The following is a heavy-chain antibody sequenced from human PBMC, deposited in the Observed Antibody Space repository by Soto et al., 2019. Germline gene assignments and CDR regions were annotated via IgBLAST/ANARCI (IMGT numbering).Heavy chain of an antibody. J-gene: IGHJ4*02. V-gene: IGHV4-34*01. Sequence: PSETLSLTCAVYGGSFSGYYWSWIRQPPGKGLEWIGEINHSGSTNYNPSLKSRVTISVDTSKNQFSLKLSSVTAADTAVYYCARHGGIAVAGPHFDYWGQGTLVTVSS. CDR3: ARHGGIAVAGPHFDY. D-gene: IGHD6-19*01. CDR2: INHSGST. CDR1: GGSFSGYY.